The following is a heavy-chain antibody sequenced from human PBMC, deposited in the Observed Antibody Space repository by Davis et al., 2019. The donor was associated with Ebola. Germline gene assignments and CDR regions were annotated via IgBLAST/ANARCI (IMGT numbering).Heavy chain of an antibody. Sequence: SETLSLTCTVSGGSISSGGYYWLFLLPTPGMLQDGNGEREYRGTSNYNPSLQSRVTISVDTSKNQFSLKLSSVTAADTAVYYGARRKGRTVTTRYYYYGMDVWGQGTTVTVSS. J-gene: IGHJ6*02. CDR1: GGSISSGGYY. CDR2: REYRGTS. CDR3: ARRKGRTVTTRYYYYGMDV. V-gene: IGHV4-39*07. D-gene: IGHD4-17*01.